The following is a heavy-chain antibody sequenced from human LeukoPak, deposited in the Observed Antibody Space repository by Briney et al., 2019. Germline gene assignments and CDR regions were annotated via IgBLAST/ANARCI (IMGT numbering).Heavy chain of an antibody. CDR1: GGSISSYY. CDR2: IYTSGST. V-gene: IGHV4-4*09. J-gene: IGHJ5*02. CDR3: ASGGRGNNWFDP. D-gene: IGHD5-12*01. Sequence: SETLSLTCTVSGGSISSYYWSWIRQPPGKGLEWIGYIYTSGSTNYNPSLKSRVTISVDTSKNQFSLKLSSVTAADTAVYYCASGGRGNNWFDPWGQGTLVTVSS.